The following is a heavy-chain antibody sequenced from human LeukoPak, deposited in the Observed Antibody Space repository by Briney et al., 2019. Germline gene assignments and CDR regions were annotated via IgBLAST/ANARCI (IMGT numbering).Heavy chain of an antibody. Sequence: SETLSLTCTVSGGSISSYYWGWIRQPPGKGLEWIGYIYYSGSTNYNPSLKSRVTISVDTSKNQFSLKLSSVTAADTAVYYCAREYYYDSSGYYHDAFDIWGQGTMVTVSS. J-gene: IGHJ3*02. D-gene: IGHD3-22*01. V-gene: IGHV4-59*01. CDR2: IYYSGST. CDR1: GGSISSYY. CDR3: AREYYYDSSGYYHDAFDI.